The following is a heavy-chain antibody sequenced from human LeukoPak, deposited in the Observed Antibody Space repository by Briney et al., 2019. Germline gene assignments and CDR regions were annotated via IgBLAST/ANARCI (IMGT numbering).Heavy chain of an antibody. J-gene: IGHJ6*03. Sequence: SETLSLTCAVYGGSFSGYYWSWIRQPPGKGLEWIGEINHSGSTNYNPSLKSRVTISVDTSKNQFSLKLSSVTAADTAVYYCASQDYSYYYYYMDVWGKGTTVTVSS. CDR3: ASQDYSYYYYYMDV. V-gene: IGHV4-34*01. CDR1: GGSFSGYY. CDR2: INHSGST. D-gene: IGHD4-11*01.